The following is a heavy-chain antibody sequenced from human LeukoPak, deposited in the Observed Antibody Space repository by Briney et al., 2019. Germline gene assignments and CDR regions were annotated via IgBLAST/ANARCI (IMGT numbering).Heavy chain of an antibody. V-gene: IGHV1-8*01. J-gene: IGHJ5*02. CDR3: ARVWFGESLGDP. Sequence: ASVEVSCKASGYTFTSYDINWVRQATGQGLEWMGWMNPNSGNTGYAQKFQGRVTMTRNTSISTAYMELSSLRSEDTAVYYCARVWFGESLGDPWGQGTLVTVSS. D-gene: IGHD3-10*01. CDR1: GYTFTSYD. CDR2: MNPNSGNT.